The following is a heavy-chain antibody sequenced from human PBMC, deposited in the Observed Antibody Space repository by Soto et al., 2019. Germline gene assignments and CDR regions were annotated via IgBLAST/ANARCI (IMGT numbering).Heavy chain of an antibody. D-gene: IGHD2-2*02. CDR3: AREYTYGSNFFDC. CDR2: ISHSGST. J-gene: IGHJ4*02. Sequence: QVQLQESGPGLVKPSQTLSLTCTVSGGSISSAAYYWRWIRQHPGKGLEWIGYISHSGSTYYNPSLTRRVIISVDTSKNQFSLSLTSVTAADTAVYYCAREYTYGSNFFDCWGQGALVTVSS. CDR1: GGSISSAAYY. V-gene: IGHV4-31*03.